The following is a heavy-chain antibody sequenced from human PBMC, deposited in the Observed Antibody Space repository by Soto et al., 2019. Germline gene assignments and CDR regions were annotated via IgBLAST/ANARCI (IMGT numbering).Heavy chain of an antibody. D-gene: IGHD5-18*01. J-gene: IGHJ4*02. CDR1: GFTFSSYG. Sequence: VQLVESGGGVVQPGRSLRLSCAASGFTFSSYGMHWVRQAPGKGLEWVAVISYDGSNKYYADSVKGRFTISRDNSKNTLYLQMNSLRAEDTAVYYCAKPVGKRGYSYGFDYWGQGTLVTVSS. V-gene: IGHV3-30*18. CDR3: AKPVGKRGYSYGFDY. CDR2: ISYDGSNK.